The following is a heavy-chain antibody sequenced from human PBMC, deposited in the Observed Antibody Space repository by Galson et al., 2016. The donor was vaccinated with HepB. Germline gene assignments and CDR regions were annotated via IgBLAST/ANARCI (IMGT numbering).Heavy chain of an antibody. V-gene: IGHV5-10-1*01. D-gene: IGHD3-10*01. CDR2: IDPLDSYT. CDR1: GYSFTNYF. CDR3: ARFGYPIGHAKIDL. Sequence: QSGAEVKKHGESLRISCKGSGYSFTNYFITWVRQVPGQGLEWMGRIDPLDSYTNYSSSLQGHVTISTDKSIHTAYLQWSSLKASDTSIYSGARFGYPIGHAKIDLWGQGTLVTVSS. J-gene: IGHJ5*02.